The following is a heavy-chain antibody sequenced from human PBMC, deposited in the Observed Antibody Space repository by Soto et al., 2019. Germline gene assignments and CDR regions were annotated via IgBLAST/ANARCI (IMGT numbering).Heavy chain of an antibody. CDR1: GGSFSGYY. V-gene: IGHV4-34*01. CDR3: ASHRQYYPFWSGYQNEGSYDMDV. Sequence: SETLSLTCAVYGGSFSGYYWTWIRQAPGKGLEWIGEINHSGGTNYNSSLKSRVTISIDTSKNQFSLILYSVTAADTAVYYCASHRQYYPFWSGYQNEGSYDMDVWDQGTTVTASS. J-gene: IGHJ6*02. CDR2: INHSGGT. D-gene: IGHD3-3*02.